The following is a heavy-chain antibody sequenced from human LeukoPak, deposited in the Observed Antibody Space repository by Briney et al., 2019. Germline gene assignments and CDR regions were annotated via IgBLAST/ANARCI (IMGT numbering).Heavy chain of an antibody. CDR3: ARSRSGGPTSVDF. CDR1: GGSISSGDYY. J-gene: IGHJ4*02. CDR2: IYYSGDT. V-gene: IGHV4-30-4*08. D-gene: IGHD4-17*01. Sequence: SQTLSLTCTVSGGSISSGDYYWSWIRQHPGKGLEWIGYIYYSGDTYYNPSLKSRVSISVDTSNNQFSLQLSSVTAADTAVYYCARSRSGGPTSVDFWGQGTLVTVSS.